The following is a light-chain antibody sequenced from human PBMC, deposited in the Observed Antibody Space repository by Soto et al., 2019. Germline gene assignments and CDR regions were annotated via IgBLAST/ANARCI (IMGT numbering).Light chain of an antibody. Sequence: QSVLTQPASVSGSPGQSITISCTGTSSDVGSYNYVSWYQQHPGKAPKLMIYEVSNRPSGVSNRFSGSKSGNTASLTISGLXAEDEADYYCTSYTSISTHVVFGGGTQLTVL. CDR3: TSYTSISTHVV. J-gene: IGLJ2*01. CDR1: SSDVGSYNY. V-gene: IGLV2-14*01. CDR2: EVS.